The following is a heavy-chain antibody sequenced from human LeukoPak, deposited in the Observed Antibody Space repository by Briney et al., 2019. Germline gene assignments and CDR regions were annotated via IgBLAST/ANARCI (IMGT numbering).Heavy chain of an antibody. CDR2: IYPGDSDT. CDR1: EYSFTNHW. J-gene: IGHJ4*02. V-gene: IGHV5-51*01. Sequence: GESLKISCKGSEYSFTNHWIAWVRQMPGKGLEWMGIIYPGDSDTRYSPSFQGQVTISADKSISTAHLQWSSLKATDTAMYYCARHSTYYGGKAGHYFDYWGQGTLVTVSS. CDR3: ARHSTYYGGKAGHYFDY. D-gene: IGHD4-23*01.